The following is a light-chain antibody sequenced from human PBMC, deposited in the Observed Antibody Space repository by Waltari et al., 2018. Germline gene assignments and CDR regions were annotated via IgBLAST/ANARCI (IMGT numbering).Light chain of an antibody. CDR3: QHYYNIPRT. CDR1: QASRDS. J-gene: IGKJ1*01. V-gene: IGKV1-NL1*01. CDR2: GAS. Sequence: TCRASQASRDSLAWYQQKPGKAPKLLLYGASRLDSGVPFRFSGSGSGTDFTLTITSLQPEDFATYYCQHYYNIPRTFGQGTKVEVK.